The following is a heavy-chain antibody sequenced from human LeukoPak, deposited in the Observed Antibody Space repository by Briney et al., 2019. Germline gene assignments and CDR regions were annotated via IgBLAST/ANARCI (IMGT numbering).Heavy chain of an antibody. CDR1: GFTFSSYW. D-gene: IGHD3-16*01. CDR2: INHNGNVN. V-gene: IGHV3-7*03. CDR3: ARGGGLDV. Sequence: GGSLRLSCAASGFTFSSYWMNWARQAPGKGLEWVASINHNGNVNYYVDSVKGRFTISRDNAKNSLYLQMSNLRAEDTAVYFCARGGGLDVWGQGASVTVSS. J-gene: IGHJ6*02.